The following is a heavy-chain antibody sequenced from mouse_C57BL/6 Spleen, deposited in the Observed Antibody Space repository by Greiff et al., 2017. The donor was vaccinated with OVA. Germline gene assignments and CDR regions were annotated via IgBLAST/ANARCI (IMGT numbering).Heavy chain of an antibody. CDR2: INPNNGGT. V-gene: IGHV1-26*01. Sequence: VQLQQSGPELVKPGASVKISCKASGYTFTDYYMNWVKQSHGKSLEWIGDINPNNGGTSYNQKFKGKATLTVDKSSSTAYMELRSLTSEDSAVYYCATLRGDAMDYWGQGTSVTVSS. CDR1: GYTFTDYY. J-gene: IGHJ4*01. CDR3: ATLRGDAMDY. D-gene: IGHD1-1*01.